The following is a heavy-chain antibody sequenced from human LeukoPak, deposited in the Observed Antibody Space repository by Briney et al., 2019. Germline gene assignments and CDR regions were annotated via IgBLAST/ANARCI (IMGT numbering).Heavy chain of an antibody. Sequence: VASVKVSCKASGGTFSSYAISWVRQAPGQGLEWMGGIIPIFGTANYAQKFQGRVTITADESTSTAYMELSSLRSEDTAVYYCAESSGWSLYAFDIWGQGTMVTVSS. J-gene: IGHJ3*02. CDR2: IIPIFGTA. V-gene: IGHV1-69*13. CDR3: AESSGWSLYAFDI. CDR1: GGTFSSYA. D-gene: IGHD6-19*01.